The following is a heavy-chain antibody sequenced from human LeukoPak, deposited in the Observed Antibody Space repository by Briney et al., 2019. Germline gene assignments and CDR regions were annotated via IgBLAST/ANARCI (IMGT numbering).Heavy chain of an antibody. Sequence: SETLSLTCTVSGGSISSSSYYWGWIRQTPGKGLEWIGSIYYSGSTYYNPSLKSRVTISVDTSKNQFSLKLSSVTAADTAVYYCARHRILLELPTGSFNNWFDPWGQGTLVTVSS. CDR2: IYYSGST. J-gene: IGHJ5*02. V-gene: IGHV4-39*01. D-gene: IGHD1-7*01. CDR1: GGSISSSSYY. CDR3: ARHRILLELPTGSFNNWFDP.